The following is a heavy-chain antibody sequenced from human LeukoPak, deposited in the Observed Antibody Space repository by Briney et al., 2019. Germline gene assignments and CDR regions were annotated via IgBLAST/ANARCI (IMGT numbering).Heavy chain of an antibody. J-gene: IGHJ4*02. CDR3: AKPAGSHYYDSSGYYFDY. D-gene: IGHD3-22*01. V-gene: IGHV3-30*18. CDR1: GFTFSTYG. Sequence: GGSLRLSCAASGFTFSTYGIHWVRQAPGKGLEWVAVISYDGSDKYYADSVKGRFTISRDNSKNTLYLQMNSLRADDTAVYYCAKPAGSHYYDSSGYYFDYWGQGTLVTVSS. CDR2: ISYDGSDK.